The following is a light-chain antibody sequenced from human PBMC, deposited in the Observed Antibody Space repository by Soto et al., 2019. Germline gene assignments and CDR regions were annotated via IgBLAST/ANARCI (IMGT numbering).Light chain of an antibody. V-gene: IGKV3-15*01. CDR3: QQHQNWPPMYA. CDR1: EGISSN. Sequence: EIEMTQSPATLSVSPGERVILSCRASEGISSNLAWYQHGPGQAPRLLMYAASTRATDVPARFSGSGSGTEFPLTISSLQAEYFAVCCCQQHQNWPPMYAFGQGTKLQIK. J-gene: IGKJ2*01. CDR2: AAS.